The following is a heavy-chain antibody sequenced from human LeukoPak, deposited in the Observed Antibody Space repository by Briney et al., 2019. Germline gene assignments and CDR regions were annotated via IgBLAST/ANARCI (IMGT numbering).Heavy chain of an antibody. CDR2: ISYDGSNK. CDR1: GFTFSNYG. CDR3: AREKLVKAVAGGHYMDV. V-gene: IGHV3-30*03. Sequence: PGGSLRLSCAASGFTFSNYGMHWVRQAPGKGLQWVAFISYDGSNKYYADSVKGRFTISRDNSKNTPYLQMNSLRAEDTAVYYCAREKLVKAVAGGHYMDVWGKGTTVTVSS. D-gene: IGHD6-19*01. J-gene: IGHJ6*03.